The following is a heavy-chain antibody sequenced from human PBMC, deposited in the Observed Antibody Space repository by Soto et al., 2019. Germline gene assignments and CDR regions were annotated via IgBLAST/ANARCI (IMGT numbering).Heavy chain of an antibody. V-gene: IGHV3-23*01. CDR2: ISGSGGST. CDR1: GFTFSSYA. J-gene: IGHJ6*02. Sequence: GGSLRLSCAASGFTFSSYAMSWVRQAPGKGLEWVPAISGSGGSTYYADSVKGRFTISRDNSKNTLYLQMNSLRAEDTAVYYCAKAAEDIVVVVAAEGMDVWGQGTTVTVSS. D-gene: IGHD2-15*01. CDR3: AKAAEDIVVVVAAEGMDV.